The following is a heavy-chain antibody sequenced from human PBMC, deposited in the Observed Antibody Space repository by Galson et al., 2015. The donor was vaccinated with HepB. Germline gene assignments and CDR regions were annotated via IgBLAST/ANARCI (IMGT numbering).Heavy chain of an antibody. CDR1: GFTFSAYW. D-gene: IGHD1-7*01. CDR3: ARDKEGPGPTVDF. J-gene: IGHJ1*01. CDR2: ITSDGATT. V-gene: IGHV3-74*01. Sequence: SLRLSCAASGFTFSAYWMHWVRRAPGKELEWVSRITSDGATTSYADSVKGRFTISRDNATNTLSLEMNSLRAEDTAVYYCARDKEGPGPTVDFWGQGTLVTVSS.